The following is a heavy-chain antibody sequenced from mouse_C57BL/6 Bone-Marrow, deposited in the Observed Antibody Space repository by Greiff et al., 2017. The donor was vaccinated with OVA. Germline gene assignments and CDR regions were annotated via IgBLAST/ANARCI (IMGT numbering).Heavy chain of an antibody. Sequence: QVQLKESGAELVKPGASVKLSCKASGYTFTSYWMHWVKQRPGQGLEWIGMIHPNSGSTNYNEKFKSKATLTVDKSSSTAYMQLSSLTSEDSAVYYCARSGYYGSSTPFDYWGQGTTLTVSS. CDR2: IHPNSGST. CDR3: ARSGYYGSSTPFDY. D-gene: IGHD1-1*01. CDR1: GYTFTSYW. J-gene: IGHJ2*01. V-gene: IGHV1-64*01.